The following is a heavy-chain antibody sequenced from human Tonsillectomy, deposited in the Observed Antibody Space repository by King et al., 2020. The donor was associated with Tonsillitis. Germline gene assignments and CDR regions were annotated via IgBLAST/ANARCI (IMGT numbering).Heavy chain of an antibody. CDR3: ARGATGPTY. CDR2: IWSDGSNK. D-gene: IGHD1/OR15-1a*01. Sequence: VQLVESGGGVVQPGRSLRLSCAASGFTFSTYGMHWVRQAPGKGLQWVAVIWSDGSNKYYADSVKGRFTISRDNSKNTLYLQMNSLRAEDTAVYYFARGATGPTYWGQGTLVTVSS. J-gene: IGHJ4*02. V-gene: IGHV3-33*01. CDR1: GFTFSTYG.